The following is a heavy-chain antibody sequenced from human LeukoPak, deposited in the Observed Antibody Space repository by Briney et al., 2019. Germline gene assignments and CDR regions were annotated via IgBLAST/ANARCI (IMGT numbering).Heavy chain of an antibody. V-gene: IGHV4-30-4*01. CDR1: GGSISSDDYY. J-gene: IGHJ5*02. D-gene: IGHD1-26*01. CDR3: ARGYRGNSFYP. Sequence: SQTLSLTCTVSGGSISSDDYYWSLIRQPPGKGLEWIGYIYYSGTTYYNPSLKSRVTISVDTSKNQFSLKLSSVTAADTAVYYCARGYRGNSFYPWGQGTLVTVSS. CDR2: IYYSGTT.